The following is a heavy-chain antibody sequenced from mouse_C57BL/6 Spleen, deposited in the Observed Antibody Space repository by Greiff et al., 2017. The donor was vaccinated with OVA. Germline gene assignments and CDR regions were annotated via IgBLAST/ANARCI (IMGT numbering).Heavy chain of an antibody. D-gene: IGHD2-1*01. CDR3: ARYQGNYVDYYAMDY. CDR2: INPYNGGT. Sequence: EVQLQQSGPVLVKPGASVKMSCKASGYTFTDYYMNWVKQSHGKSLEWIGVINPYNGGTSYNQKFKGKATLTVDKSSSTAYMELNSLTSEDSAVYYCARYQGNYVDYYAMDYWGQGTSVTVSS. CDR1: GYTFTDYY. V-gene: IGHV1-19*01. J-gene: IGHJ4*01.